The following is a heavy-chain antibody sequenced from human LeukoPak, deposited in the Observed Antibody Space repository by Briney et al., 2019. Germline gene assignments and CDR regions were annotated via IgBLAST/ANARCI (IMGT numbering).Heavy chain of an antibody. CDR3: ARGEVRSSSSGYYYGMDV. Sequence: GASVKVSCKASAYTFTNYDISWVRQAPGQGLEWMGWISAYSGDTNYAQKVQGRVTMTTDTSTSTAYMELRSLRSDDTAVYYCARGEVRSSSSGYYYGMDVWGQGTTVTVSS. CDR2: ISAYSGDT. D-gene: IGHD6-6*01. CDR1: AYTFTNYD. J-gene: IGHJ6*02. V-gene: IGHV1-18*01.